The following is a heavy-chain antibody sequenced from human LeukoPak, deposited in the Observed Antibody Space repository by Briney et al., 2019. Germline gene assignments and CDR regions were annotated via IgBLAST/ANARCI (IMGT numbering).Heavy chain of an antibody. CDR2: IYYSGST. J-gene: IGHJ5*02. V-gene: IGHV4-39*01. Sequence: SETLSLTCTVCGGSISSSGYYWGWIRQPPGKGLEWIASIYYSGSTYYNPSLKSRVTISVDTSKNQLSLKLSSLTAADTAVYYCARHEYSGSYYGLSWFDPWGQGTLVTVSS. D-gene: IGHD1-26*01. CDR3: ARHEYSGSYYGLSWFDP. CDR1: GGSISSSGYY.